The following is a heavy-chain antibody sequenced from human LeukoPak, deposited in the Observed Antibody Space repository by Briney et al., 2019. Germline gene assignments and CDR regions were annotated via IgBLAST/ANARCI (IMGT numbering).Heavy chain of an antibody. V-gene: IGHV1-18*01. CDR2: ISGYNDNT. Sequence: ASVKVSCKASRCTFTNYGISWVRQAPGQGLEWMGWISGYNDNTKYAQKLQGRVTMTTDTSMSTAYMELRSLRSDDTAVYYCARNYYDNSGYYYFDYWGQGTLVTVSS. J-gene: IGHJ4*02. CDR1: RCTFTNYG. CDR3: ARNYYDNSGYYYFDY. D-gene: IGHD3-22*01.